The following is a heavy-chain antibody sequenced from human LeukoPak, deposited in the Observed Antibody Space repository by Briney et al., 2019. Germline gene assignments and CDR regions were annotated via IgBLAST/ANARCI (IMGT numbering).Heavy chain of an antibody. Sequence: SKTLSLTCAVYGGSFSGYYWNWIRQPPGKGLEWIGEINHSGSTNYNPSLKSRVTISVHTSKNQFSLKLSSVTAADTAVYYCARGPGVGAFDIWGQGTMVTVSS. CDR2: INHSGST. CDR1: GGSFSGYY. J-gene: IGHJ3*02. V-gene: IGHV4-34*01. D-gene: IGHD2-8*01. CDR3: ARGPGVGAFDI.